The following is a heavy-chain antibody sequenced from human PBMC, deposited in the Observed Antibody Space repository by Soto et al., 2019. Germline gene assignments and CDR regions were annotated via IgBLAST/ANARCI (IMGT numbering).Heavy chain of an antibody. CDR2: IHLTGTT. CDR3: ARDASYSYSGGMDV. D-gene: IGHD3-16*02. Sequence: PAETLSLTCAVSGYPISSGYYWGWIRQPPGKGLEWIGSIHLTGTTYYNPSLKSRVTMSVDTSKNQFFLRLNSVTAADTAVYYCARDASYSYSGGMDVWGQGTTVTVSS. V-gene: IGHV4-38-2*02. J-gene: IGHJ6*02. CDR1: GYPISSGYY.